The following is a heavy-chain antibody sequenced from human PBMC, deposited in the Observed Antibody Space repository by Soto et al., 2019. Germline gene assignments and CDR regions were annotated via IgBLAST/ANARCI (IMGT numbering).Heavy chain of an antibody. CDR1: GGSINNYY. D-gene: IGHD3-10*01. CDR3: ARVLNYGSGSYYNWDDAFDI. J-gene: IGHJ3*02. V-gene: IGHV4-59*01. Sequence: SETLSLTCTVSGGSINNYYWSWVRQPPGKGLELIGSMYYSGTTYYNPSLKSRVTISVDTSKNQFSLKLSSVTAADTAVYYCARVLNYGSGSYYNWDDAFDIWGQGTMVTVSS. CDR2: MYYSGTT.